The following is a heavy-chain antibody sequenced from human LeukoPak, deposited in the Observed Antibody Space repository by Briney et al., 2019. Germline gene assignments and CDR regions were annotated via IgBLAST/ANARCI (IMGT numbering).Heavy chain of an antibody. CDR3: ARSLRRHCSSTSCYYFDY. CDR2: IIPILGIA. J-gene: IGHJ4*02. V-gene: IGHV1-69*02. CDR1: GGTFSSYT. Sequence: GASVKVSCKASGGTFSSYTISWVRQAPGQGLEWMGRIIPILGIANHAQKFQGRVTITADKSTSTAYMELSSLRSEDTAVYYCARSLRRHCSSTSCYYFDYWGQGTLVTVSS. D-gene: IGHD2-2*01.